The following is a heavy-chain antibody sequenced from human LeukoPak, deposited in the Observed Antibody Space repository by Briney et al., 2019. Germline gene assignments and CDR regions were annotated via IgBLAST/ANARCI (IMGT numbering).Heavy chain of an antibody. CDR3: ASPESSNYDFWSELDY. V-gene: IGHV3-30-3*01. J-gene: IGHJ4*02. CDR1: GFTFSSYA. Sequence: GGSLRLSCAASGFTFSSYAMHWVRQAPGKGLEWVAVISYDGSNKYYADSVKGRFTISRDNSKSTLYLQMSSLRAEDTAVYYCASPESSNYDFWSELDYWGQGTLVTVSS. D-gene: IGHD3-3*01. CDR2: ISYDGSNK.